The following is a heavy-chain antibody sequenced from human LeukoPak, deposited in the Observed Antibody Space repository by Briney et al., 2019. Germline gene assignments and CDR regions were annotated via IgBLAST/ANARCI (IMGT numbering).Heavy chain of an antibody. V-gene: IGHV5-51*01. CDR1: GYSFATYW. CDR2: IYPGDSDT. D-gene: IGHD6-19*01. Sequence: GESLKISCQGSGYSFATYWIAWVRQMPGEGLEWMGIIYPGDSDTTYSPSFQGQVTISADRSATSAYLQWTSLEASDTAIYYCARQRGTGWYDYWGQGTLVTVSS. J-gene: IGHJ4*02. CDR3: ARQRGTGWYDY.